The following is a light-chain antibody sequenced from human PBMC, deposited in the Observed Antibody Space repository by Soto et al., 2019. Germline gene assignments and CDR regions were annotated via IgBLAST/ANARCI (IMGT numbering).Light chain of an antibody. CDR2: YDS. V-gene: IGLV3-21*04. CDR1: HIGSKS. Sequence: SYELTQPPSVSVAPGKTARITCGGNHIGSKSVHWYQQKPGQAPVLVIYYDSDRPSGIPERFSGYNSGNTATLTISRVEAGDEADYYCQVLDSSSDHVVFGGGTKLTVL. J-gene: IGLJ2*01. CDR3: QVLDSSSDHVV.